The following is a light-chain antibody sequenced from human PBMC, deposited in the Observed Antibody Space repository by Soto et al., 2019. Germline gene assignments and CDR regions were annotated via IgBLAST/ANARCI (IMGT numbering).Light chain of an antibody. Sequence: QLVLTQPASVSGSPGQSITISCTGTSSDVGSYNLVSWYQQHPGKAPKLMIYEGSKRPSGVSNRFSGSKSGNTASLTISGLQAEDEADYYCCSYAGSKVFGTGTKLTVL. J-gene: IGLJ1*01. CDR3: CSYAGSKV. CDR1: SSDVGSYNL. CDR2: EGS. V-gene: IGLV2-23*01.